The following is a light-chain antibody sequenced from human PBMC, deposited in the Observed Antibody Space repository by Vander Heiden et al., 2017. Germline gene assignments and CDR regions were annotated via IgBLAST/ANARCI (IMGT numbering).Light chain of an antibody. CDR2: KDS. V-gene: IGLV3-27*01. Sequence: SYELTQPSAVSVSPGQTATITCSGDAVARKYVRWFQQKPGQAPVLVIYKDSERPSEVPERFSGFRSETTVTLTLSGGQVDDEADYYCYCAPDHIGVFGGGTKLTVL. J-gene: IGLJ3*02. CDR3: YCAPDHIGV. CDR1: AVARKY.